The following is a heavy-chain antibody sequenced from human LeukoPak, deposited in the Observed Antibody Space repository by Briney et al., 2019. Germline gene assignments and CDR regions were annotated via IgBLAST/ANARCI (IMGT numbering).Heavy chain of an antibody. D-gene: IGHD6-13*01. J-gene: IGHJ4*02. CDR1: GGSISSSSYY. CDR3: ARSVSRGIAAAGTKHLDY. Sequence: SETLSLTCTVSGGSISSSSYYWGWIRQPPGKGLEWIGSIYYSGSTYYNPSLKSRVTISVDTSKDQFSLKLSSVTAADTAVYYCARSVSRGIAAAGTKHLDYWGQGTLVTLSS. V-gene: IGHV4-39*01. CDR2: IYYSGST.